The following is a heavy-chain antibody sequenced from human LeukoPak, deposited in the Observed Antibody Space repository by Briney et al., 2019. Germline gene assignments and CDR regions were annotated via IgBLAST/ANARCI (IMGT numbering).Heavy chain of an antibody. D-gene: IGHD1-26*01. J-gene: IGHJ4*02. CDR2: IYPADSDT. CDR1: GYSFINYW. CDR3: ARPCFVGGTARYCY. Sequence: GESLKISCQVSGYSFINYWIGWVRQMPGKGLESMGIIYPADSDTTYSPSFQGQVTISADKSISTAYLQWSSLKASDTAMYYCARPCFVGGTARYCYWGQGTLVTVSS. V-gene: IGHV5-51*01.